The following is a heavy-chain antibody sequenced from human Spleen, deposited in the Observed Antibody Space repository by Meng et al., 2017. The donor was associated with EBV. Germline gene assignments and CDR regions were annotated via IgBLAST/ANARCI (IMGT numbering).Heavy chain of an antibody. J-gene: IGHJ4*02. Sequence: QVQLQPWGAGLLKPSEPLSLTCAVYGGVLRCYYWTWIRQPPGKGLEWIGEINHSGSTNYNPSLKSRVTISVDTSKNQFSLKLNSVTAADTAVYYCARWAGGVCFYCDYWGQGTLVTVAS. CDR1: GGVLRCYY. CDR3: ARWAGGVCFYCDY. CDR2: INHSGST. V-gene: IGHV4-34*01. D-gene: IGHD2-8*02.